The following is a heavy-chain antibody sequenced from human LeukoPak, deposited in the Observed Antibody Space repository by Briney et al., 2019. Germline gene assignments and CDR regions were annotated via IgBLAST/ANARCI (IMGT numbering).Heavy chain of an antibody. V-gene: IGHV4-61*01. J-gene: IGHJ4*02. CDR1: GDSFSSVTDC. CDR2: IYYSGST. Sequence: PSETLSLTCTVSGDSFSSVTDCWAWIRQPPGKGLEWIGYIYYSGSTNYNPSLKSRVTISVDTSKNQFSLKLSSVTAADTAVYYCARHRDSSGSRFDYWGQGTLVTVSS. D-gene: IGHD3-22*01. CDR3: ARHRDSSGSRFDY.